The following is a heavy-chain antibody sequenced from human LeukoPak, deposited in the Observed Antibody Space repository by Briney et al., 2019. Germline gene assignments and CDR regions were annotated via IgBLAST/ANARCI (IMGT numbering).Heavy chain of an antibody. J-gene: IGHJ4*02. CDR1: GYSISSGYY. V-gene: IGHV4-38-2*02. CDR2: IYHSGST. Sequence: SETLSLTCTVSGYSISSGYYWGWIRQPPGKGLEWIGSIYHSGSTYYNPSLKSRVTISVDTSKNQFSLKLSSVTAADTAVYYRARANQLGIFDYWGQGTLVTVSS. CDR3: ARANQLGIFDY. D-gene: IGHD1-14*01.